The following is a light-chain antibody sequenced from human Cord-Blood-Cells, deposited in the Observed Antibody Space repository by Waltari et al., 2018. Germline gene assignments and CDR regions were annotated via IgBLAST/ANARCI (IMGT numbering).Light chain of an antibody. Sequence: SYELTQPPSVSVSPRQTASITCSGDKLGDKYACWYQQKPGQSPVLVIYQDSKRPSGIHERFSGSNSGNTATLTISGTQAMDEADYYCQAWDSSTVVFGGGTKLTVL. CDR2: QDS. CDR1: KLGDKY. CDR3: QAWDSSTVV. V-gene: IGLV3-1*01. J-gene: IGLJ2*01.